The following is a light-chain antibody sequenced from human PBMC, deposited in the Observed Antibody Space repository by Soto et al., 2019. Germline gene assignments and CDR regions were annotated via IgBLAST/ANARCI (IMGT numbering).Light chain of an antibody. Sequence: DIQMTQSPSTLSASVGDRVTITCRASQSMTGWLAWYQQKPGKAPKLLIYKASSLESGVPSRFSGSGSGTEFTLTISSLQPDDFATYYCQQYNSYPFTFGPGTKVDIK. J-gene: IGKJ3*01. V-gene: IGKV1-5*03. CDR2: KAS. CDR1: QSMTGW. CDR3: QQYNSYPFT.